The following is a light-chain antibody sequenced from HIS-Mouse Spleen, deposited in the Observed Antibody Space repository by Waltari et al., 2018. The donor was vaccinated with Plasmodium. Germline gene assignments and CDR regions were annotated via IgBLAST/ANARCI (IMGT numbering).Light chain of an antibody. V-gene: IGLV1-36*01. CDR1: SSNIGNNA. Sequence: TISCSGSSSNIGNNAVNWYQQLPGKAPKLLIYYDDLLPSGVSDRFSGSKSGTSASLAISGLQSEDEADYYCAAWDDRLNGLVFGGGTKLTVL. CDR3: AAWDDRLNGLV. CDR2: YDD. J-gene: IGLJ2*01.